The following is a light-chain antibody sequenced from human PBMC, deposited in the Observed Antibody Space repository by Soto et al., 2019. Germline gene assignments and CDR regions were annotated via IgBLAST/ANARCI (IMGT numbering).Light chain of an antibody. J-gene: IGKJ3*01. Sequence: DIQMTQSPSSLSASVGDRVTITCRASQDIGYFLTWYQQRPGKVPKLIFYSASSLFSGAPSRFSGSGSGTDFTLTIFNLQPDDVATYYCQKYDSAPFTFGPGTRVEIK. CDR1: QDIGYF. V-gene: IGKV1-27*01. CDR2: SAS. CDR3: QKYDSAPFT.